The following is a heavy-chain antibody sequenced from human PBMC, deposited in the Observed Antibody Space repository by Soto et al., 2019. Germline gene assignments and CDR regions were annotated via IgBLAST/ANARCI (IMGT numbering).Heavy chain of an antibody. CDR1: GGSISSSNW. CDR3: ARSILYCSGGSCYYFDY. CDR2: IYHSGST. Sequence: WETLSLTCAVSGGSISSSNWWSWVRQPPGKGLEWIGEIYHSGSTNYNPSLKSRVTISVDKSKNQFSLKLSSVTAADTAVYYCARSILYCSGGSCYYFDYWGQGTLVTVSS. D-gene: IGHD2-15*01. J-gene: IGHJ4*02. V-gene: IGHV4-4*02.